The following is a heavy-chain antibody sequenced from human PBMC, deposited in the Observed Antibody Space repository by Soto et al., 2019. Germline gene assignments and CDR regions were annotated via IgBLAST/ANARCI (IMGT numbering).Heavy chain of an antibody. CDR2: IIPIFRTP. CDR1: GDTFSSFA. D-gene: IGHD1-1*01. V-gene: IGHV1-69*12. CDR3: ARDKDRDQLGGNYYYALDV. J-gene: IGHJ6*02. Sequence: QGQLVQSGAEVKKPGASVKVSCKASGDTFSSFAISWVRQAPGRGLEWMGGIIPIFRTPRYAQKFQGRVTITADEFTSTAYTELSSLTSEDTAVYYCARDKDRDQLGGNYYYALDVWGQGTTVIVSS.